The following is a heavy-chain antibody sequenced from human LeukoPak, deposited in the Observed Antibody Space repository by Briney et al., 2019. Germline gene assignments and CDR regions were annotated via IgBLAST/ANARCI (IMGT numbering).Heavy chain of an antibody. CDR2: IYTSGST. J-gene: IGHJ3*02. V-gene: IGHV4-61*02. CDR3: ARLYYYDSSGYPDSFDI. Sequence: SQTLSLTCTVSGGSISSGSYYWSWIRQPAGKGLEWIGRIYTSGSTNYNPSLKSRVTISVDTSKNQFSLKLSSVTAADTAVYYCARLYYYDSSGYPDSFDIWGQGTMVTVSS. CDR1: GGSISSGSYY. D-gene: IGHD3-22*01.